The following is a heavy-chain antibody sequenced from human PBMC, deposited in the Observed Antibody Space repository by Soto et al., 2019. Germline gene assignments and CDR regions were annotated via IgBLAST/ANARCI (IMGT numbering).Heavy chain of an antibody. D-gene: IGHD6-13*01. CDR1: GGSISSGGYY. J-gene: IGHJ5*02. V-gene: IGHV4-31*03. Sequence: QVQLQESGPGLVKPSQTLSLTCTVSGGSISSGGYYWSWIRQHPGKGLEWIGYIYYSGSTYYNPSLKSRVTISVDTSKNQFSLKLSSVTAADTAVYYCARDRGIAAVGTRWFDPWGQGTLVTVSS. CDR2: IYYSGST. CDR3: ARDRGIAAVGTRWFDP.